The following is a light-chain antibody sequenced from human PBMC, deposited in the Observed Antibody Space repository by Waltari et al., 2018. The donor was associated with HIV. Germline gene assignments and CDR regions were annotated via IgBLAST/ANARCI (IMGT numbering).Light chain of an antibody. CDR3: QQYYDWPLT. J-gene: IGKJ4*01. Sequence: EIVMTQSPVTLSVSPGERATLSCRASQSVYGNLAWYQQKPGQAPRLVIYGASTRATGIPARFSGSGSGTEFTLTISSLQSEDFALYYCQQYYDWPLTFGGGTKVEIK. CDR1: QSVYGN. V-gene: IGKV3-15*01. CDR2: GAS.